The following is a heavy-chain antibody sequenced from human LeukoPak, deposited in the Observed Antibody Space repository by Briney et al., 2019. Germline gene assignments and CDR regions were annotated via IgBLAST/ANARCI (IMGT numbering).Heavy chain of an antibody. CDR1: GFTFSSYG. J-gene: IGHJ3*02. D-gene: IGHD1-26*01. Sequence: GGSLRLSCAASGFTFSSYGMHWVRQAPGKGLEGVAVLGYDGSNKYYADSVKGRFTISRDNSKNTLYLQMNSLRAKDTAVYYCAREGWGDFGSDGFDIWGQGTMVTVSS. CDR2: LGYDGSNK. V-gene: IGHV3-33*01. CDR3: AREGWGDFGSDGFDI.